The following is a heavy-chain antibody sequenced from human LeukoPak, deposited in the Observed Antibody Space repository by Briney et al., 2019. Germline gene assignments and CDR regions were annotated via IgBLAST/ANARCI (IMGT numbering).Heavy chain of an antibody. Sequence: ASVTVSCKASGYTFTSYGISWVRQAPGQGLEWMGWISAYNGNTNYAQKLQGRVTMTTDTSTSTAYMELRSLRSDDTAVYHCARGYYYDSSGVADYWGQGTLVTVSS. CDR1: GYTFTSYG. CDR2: ISAYNGNT. V-gene: IGHV1-18*01. J-gene: IGHJ4*02. CDR3: ARGYYYDSSGVADY. D-gene: IGHD3-22*01.